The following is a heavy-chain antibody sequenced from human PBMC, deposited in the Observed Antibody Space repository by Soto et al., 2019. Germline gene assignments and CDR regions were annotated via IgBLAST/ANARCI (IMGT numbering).Heavy chain of an antibody. D-gene: IGHD6-19*01. V-gene: IGHV3-23*01. CDR3: AKDQARRFARLVSGFDP. CDR2: ISGSGGST. Sequence: GGSLRLSCAASGFTFSSYAMSWVRQAPGKGLEWVSAISGSGGSTYYADSVKGRFTISRDNSKNTLYLQMNSLRAEETAVYYCAKDQARRFARLVSGFDPWGQGTLVTVSS. CDR1: GFTFSSYA. J-gene: IGHJ5*02.